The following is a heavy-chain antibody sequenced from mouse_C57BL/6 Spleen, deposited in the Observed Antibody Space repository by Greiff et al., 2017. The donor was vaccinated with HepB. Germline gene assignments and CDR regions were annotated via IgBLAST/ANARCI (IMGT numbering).Heavy chain of an antibody. Sequence: VQLKQSGPELVKPGASVKISCKASGYTFTDYYMNWVKQSHGKSLEWIGDINPNNGGTSYNQKFKGKATLTVDKSSSTAYMELRSLTSEDSAVYYCARSGSGYGYAMDYWGQGTSVTVSS. CDR1: GYTFTDYY. V-gene: IGHV1-26*01. J-gene: IGHJ4*01. CDR2: INPNNGGT. CDR3: ARSGSGYGYAMDY. D-gene: IGHD3-2*02.